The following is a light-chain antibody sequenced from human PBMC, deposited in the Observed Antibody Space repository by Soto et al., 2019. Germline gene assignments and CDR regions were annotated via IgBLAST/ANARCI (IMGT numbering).Light chain of an antibody. CDR1: QGISSY. Sequence: AIRMTQSPSSLSASTGDRVTITCRASQGISSYLAWYQQKPGKAPKLLIYAASTLQSGVPSRFSGSGSGTDFTLTISCLQSEDFATYYCQQYYSYPLIFGGGTKVEFK. CDR2: AAS. J-gene: IGKJ4*01. V-gene: IGKV1-8*01. CDR3: QQYYSYPLI.